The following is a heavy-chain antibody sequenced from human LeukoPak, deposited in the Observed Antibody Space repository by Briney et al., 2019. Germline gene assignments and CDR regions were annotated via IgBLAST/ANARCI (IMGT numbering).Heavy chain of an antibody. J-gene: IGHJ5*02. CDR2: INPSGGST. Sequence: ASVKVSCKASGYTFINYYMHWVRQAPGQGLEWMGIINPSGGSTSYAQKFQGRVTMTRDTSTSTVYMELSSLRSEDTAVYYCARDGEEQLVKGWFDPWGQGTLVTVSS. CDR3: ARDGEEQLVKGWFDP. CDR1: GYTFINYY. V-gene: IGHV1-46*01. D-gene: IGHD6-13*01.